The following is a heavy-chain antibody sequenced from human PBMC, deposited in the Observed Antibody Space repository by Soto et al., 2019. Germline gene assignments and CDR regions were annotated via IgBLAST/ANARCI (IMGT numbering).Heavy chain of an antibody. J-gene: IGHJ4*02. CDR1: GGSISSGDYS. CDR2: IYYSGST. V-gene: IGHV4-30-4*01. D-gene: IGHD6-13*01. CDR3: SREGPLAAALY. Sequence: SQTLSLTCTVSGGSISSGDYSWSWIRQPPGKGLEWIGYIYYSGSTYYNPSLKSRVTISVDTSKNQFSLKLSSVTAADTAVHYCSREGPLAAALYWGQGTLVTVSS.